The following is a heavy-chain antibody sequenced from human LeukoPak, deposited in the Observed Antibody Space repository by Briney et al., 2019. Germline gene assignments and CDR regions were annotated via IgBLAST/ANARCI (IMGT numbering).Heavy chain of an antibody. V-gene: IGHV4-59*11. Sequence: SETLSLTCSVSGGSISSHNWTWLRQPPGKGLEWIGYIDDSGNSKYNPSLKSRVTISVDTSKNQFSLKLSSVTAADTAVYYCARGGGNEDFDYWGQGTLVTVSS. CDR3: ARGGGNEDFDY. CDR1: GGSISSHN. J-gene: IGHJ4*02. D-gene: IGHD1-1*01. CDR2: IDDSGNS.